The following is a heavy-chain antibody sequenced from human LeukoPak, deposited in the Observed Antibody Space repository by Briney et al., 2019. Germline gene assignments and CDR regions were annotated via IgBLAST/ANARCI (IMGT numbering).Heavy chain of an antibody. Sequence: KPSETLSLTCTVSGGSISSYYWSWIRQPPGKGLEWIGYIYYSGSTNYNPSLRSRVTISVDTSKNQFSLKLSSVTAADTAVYYCARDLVGDYYFDYWGQGTLVTVSS. V-gene: IGHV4-59*01. J-gene: IGHJ4*02. CDR1: GGSISSYY. CDR2: IYYSGST. CDR3: ARDLVGDYYFDY. D-gene: IGHD3-16*01.